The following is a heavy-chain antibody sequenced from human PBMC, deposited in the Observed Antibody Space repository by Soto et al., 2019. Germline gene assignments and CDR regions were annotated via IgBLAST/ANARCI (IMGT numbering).Heavy chain of an antibody. V-gene: IGHV4-31*03. CDR2: IYYSGST. CDR3: ARTKTSSTSFHVDY. Sequence: QVQLQESGPGLVKPSQTLSLTCTVSGGSISSGDYYWTWIRQHPVKGLEWIGYIYYSGSTKHNPSVKSRITISVDTSKNQFSLKLNSVTAADTAVYYCARTKTSSTSFHVDYWGQGTQVTVSS. CDR1: GGSISSGDYY. D-gene: IGHD2-2*01. J-gene: IGHJ4*02.